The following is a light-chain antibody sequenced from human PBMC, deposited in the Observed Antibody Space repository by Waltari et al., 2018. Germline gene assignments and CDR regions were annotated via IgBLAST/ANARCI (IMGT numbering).Light chain of an antibody. CDR1: QSIRNY. J-gene: IGKJ4*01. CDR3: QHSYTTPLT. V-gene: IGKV1-39*01. CDR2: AAS. Sequence: IQMTQSPASLPASVGDRVTITCRASQSIRNYVNWYQQKAGKAPKLLIYAASNLRSGVPGRFSGSGSGTDFTLTISRLQPEDFATYYCQHSYTTPLTFGGGTKLE.